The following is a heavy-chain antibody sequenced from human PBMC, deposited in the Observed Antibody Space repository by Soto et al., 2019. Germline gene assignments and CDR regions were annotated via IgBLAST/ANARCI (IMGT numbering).Heavy chain of an antibody. V-gene: IGHV2-5*02. Sequence: QITLKESGPTLVKPTQTLTLTCTFSGFSLSTSGVGVGWIRQPPEKALEWLALIYWDDDKRYSPSLKSRLTIPKDPSKNPVVLTMPNMDPLDTATYYWAHGTIVTNYCYFALWGRGTLVTVSS. CDR2: IYWDDDK. CDR3: AHGTIVTNYCYFAL. CDR1: GFSLSTSGVG. J-gene: IGHJ2*01. D-gene: IGHD4-17*01.